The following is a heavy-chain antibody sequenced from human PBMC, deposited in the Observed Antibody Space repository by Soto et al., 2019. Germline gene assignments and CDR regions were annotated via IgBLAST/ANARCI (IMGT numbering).Heavy chain of an antibody. D-gene: IGHD5-18*01. CDR3: ARRYGSCFDY. CDR2: IYHTGGT. Sequence: SETLSLTCAVSGTSISSTYRWSWVRQPPGRGLEWIGEIYHTGGTNYNPSLKSRVTISVDTSKNQLSLKLSSVTAADTAVYYCARRYGSCFDYWGQGTLVTVSS. J-gene: IGHJ4*02. CDR1: GTSISSTYR. V-gene: IGHV4-4*02.